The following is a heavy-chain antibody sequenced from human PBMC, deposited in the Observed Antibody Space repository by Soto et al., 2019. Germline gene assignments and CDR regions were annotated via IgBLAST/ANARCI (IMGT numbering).Heavy chain of an antibody. D-gene: IGHD5-12*01. J-gene: IGHJ4*02. CDR1: GLTFSNYV. CDR3: ASDPRYNSGWYFDY. Sequence: QVQLVESGGGVVQPGGSLKVSCAASGLTFSNYVMHWVRQAPGKGLEWVAIIWYDGGHKYYGDSVKGRFTISRDNSKNTLYLQTNSLRAEDTAVYYCASDPRYNSGWYFDYWGQGTLVTVSS. V-gene: IGHV3-33*01. CDR2: IWYDGGHK.